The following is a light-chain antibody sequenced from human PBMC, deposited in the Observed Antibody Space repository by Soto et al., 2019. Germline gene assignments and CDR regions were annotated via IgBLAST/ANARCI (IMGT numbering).Light chain of an antibody. CDR2: DDS. CDR1: NIGTKG. CDR3: QVWDSSSDHWV. J-gene: IGLJ3*02. V-gene: IGLV3-21*02. Sequence: SYELTQPPSVSVAPGQTARITCGGNNIGTKGVHWYQQKPGQAPVLVVFDDSDRPSGIPERFSGSNSGNTATLTIGRGEAGDEADYYCQVWDSSSDHWVFGGGTKLTVL.